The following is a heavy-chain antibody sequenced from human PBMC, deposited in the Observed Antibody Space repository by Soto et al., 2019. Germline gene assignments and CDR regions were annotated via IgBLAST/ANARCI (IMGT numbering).Heavy chain of an antibody. CDR1: GFSFSTYW. Sequence: EVQVVESGGGLVQPGGSLRLSCVASGFSFSTYWMSWVRQVPGTGLEWVANIKADGSETHYVDSVRGRFTISRDNAKTSLYLQVNSLRAEDTAVYYCAKGGHIDFCGQGTPVTVSS. V-gene: IGHV3-7*03. D-gene: IGHD3-16*01. CDR3: AKGGHIDF. J-gene: IGHJ4*02. CDR2: IKADGSET.